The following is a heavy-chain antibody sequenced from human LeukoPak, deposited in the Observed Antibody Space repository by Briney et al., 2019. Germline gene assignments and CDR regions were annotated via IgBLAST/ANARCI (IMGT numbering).Heavy chain of an antibody. J-gene: IGHJ5*02. Sequence: AETLRLSCAASGFTFSSYGMHWVRQAPGKGVEWVAFIRYDGSNKYYADSVKGRFTISRDNSKNTLSLQMNSLRAEDTAVYYCAKTDSSGYYLGGFDPWGRGTLAAASS. D-gene: IGHD3-22*01. CDR2: IRYDGSNK. CDR1: GFTFSSYG. V-gene: IGHV3-30*02. CDR3: AKTDSSGYYLGGFDP.